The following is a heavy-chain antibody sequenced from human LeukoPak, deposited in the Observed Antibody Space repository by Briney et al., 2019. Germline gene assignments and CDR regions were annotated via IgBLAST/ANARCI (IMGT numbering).Heavy chain of an antibody. CDR2: ISYDGSNK. CDR1: GFTFSSYG. J-gene: IGHJ6*02. D-gene: IGHD1-20*01. Sequence: GGSLRLSCAASGFTFSSYGMHWVRQAPGKGLEWVAVISYDGSNKYYADSVKGRFTISRDNSKNTLYLQMNSLRAEDTAVYYCAKDRSPITGVYYYYGMDVWGQGTTVTVSS. CDR3: AKDRSPITGVYYYYGMDV. V-gene: IGHV3-30*18.